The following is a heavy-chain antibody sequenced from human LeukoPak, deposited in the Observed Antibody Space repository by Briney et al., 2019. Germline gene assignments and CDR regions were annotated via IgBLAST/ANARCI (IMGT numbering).Heavy chain of an antibody. CDR2: INPDSGGT. V-gene: IGHV1-2*02. CDR3: ARTFYDTLDSDAFDF. CDR1: GYTFTGYY. D-gene: IGHD2/OR15-2a*01. J-gene: IGHJ3*01. Sequence: ASVTVSCKASGYTFTGYYMHWVRQPPGQGLEWMGWINPDSGGTNNAQKFQGRVTMTRDTSISTAYMELSRLRSDDTAVYYCARTFYDTLDSDAFDFWGQGTMVSVSS.